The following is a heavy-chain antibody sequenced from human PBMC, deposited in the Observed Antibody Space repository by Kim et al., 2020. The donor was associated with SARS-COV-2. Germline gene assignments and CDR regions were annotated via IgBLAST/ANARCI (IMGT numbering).Heavy chain of an antibody. V-gene: IGHV4-31*03. CDR2: IYYSGST. D-gene: IGHD2-15*01. Sequence: SETLSLTCTVSGGSISSGGYYWSWIRQHPGKGLEWIGYIYYSGSTYYNPSLKSRVTISVDTSKNQFSLKLSSVTAADTAVYYCARDRGCSGGSCYPGYFDYWGQGTLVTVSS. CDR1: GGSISSGGYY. J-gene: IGHJ4*02. CDR3: ARDRGCSGGSCYPGYFDY.